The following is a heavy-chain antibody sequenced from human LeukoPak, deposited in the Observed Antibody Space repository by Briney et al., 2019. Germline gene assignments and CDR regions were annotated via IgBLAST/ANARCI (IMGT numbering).Heavy chain of an antibody. CDR1: GFTFSIFA. Sequence: PGGSLRLSRGSSGFTFSIFAMSWARHAPGKGLECVSTLSGIAGTTYYADSVKGRFTISRDNAKNSLYLQMNSLKTEDTAVYYCTRHGGAVAGTGYYYYYMDVWGKGTTVTVSS. CDR2: LSGIAGTT. D-gene: IGHD6-19*01. CDR3: TRHGGAVAGTGYYYYYMDV. J-gene: IGHJ6*03. V-gene: IGHV3-23*01.